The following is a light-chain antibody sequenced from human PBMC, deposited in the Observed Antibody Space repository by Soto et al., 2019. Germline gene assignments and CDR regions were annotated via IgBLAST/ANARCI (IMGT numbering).Light chain of an antibody. CDR2: CAS. CDR3: QQYKNSPYT. CDR1: QSVSSY. J-gene: IGKJ2*01. V-gene: IGKV3-15*01. Sequence: IEMTQSPATLSVSPGERATLPCRAIQSVSSYLSWYQQKPGQAPRLLFSCASSRATGIPARVSGSGSGTEFTLTIRSLQSEDFAIYYCQQYKNSPYTFGHGNKLEIK.